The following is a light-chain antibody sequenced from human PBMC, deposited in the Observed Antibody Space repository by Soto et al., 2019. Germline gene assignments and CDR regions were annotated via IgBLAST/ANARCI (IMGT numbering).Light chain of an antibody. CDR1: QTISND. J-gene: IGKJ4*01. V-gene: IGKV3-15*01. Sequence: EVVMKQPPATVSVSPGEGVTLSCRARQTISNDLAWYQQKPGQAPRLLIYGASTRATGVPARFSGGGSGTEFTLTISSLQSEDFAYYYCQQNNKWPPVTFGGGSKVDIK. CDR3: QQNNKWPPVT. CDR2: GAS.